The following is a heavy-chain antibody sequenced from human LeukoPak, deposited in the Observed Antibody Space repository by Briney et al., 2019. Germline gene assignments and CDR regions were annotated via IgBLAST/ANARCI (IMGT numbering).Heavy chain of an antibody. V-gene: IGHV3-73*01. J-gene: IGHJ6*03. D-gene: IGHD3-16*01. Sequence: PGGSLRLSCAASGYTFSGSAMHWVRQASGKGLEWVGRIRSKADSYATAYAASVKGRVTISRDDSKNTAYLQMNSLRNEDTAVYYCAKDQYVFPEVWGKGTTVTVS. CDR2: IRSKADSYAT. CDR1: GYTFSGSA. CDR3: AKDQYVFPEV.